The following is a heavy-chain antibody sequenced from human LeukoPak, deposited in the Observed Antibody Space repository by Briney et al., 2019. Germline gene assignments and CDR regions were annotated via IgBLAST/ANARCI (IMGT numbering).Heavy chain of an antibody. CDR3: ARGGRYSYGFDP. CDR2: INRSGST. J-gene: IGHJ5*02. D-gene: IGHD5-18*01. V-gene: IGHV4-34*01. Sequence: PSETLSLTCAVYGGSFSGYYWSWIRQPPGKGLEWIGEINRSGSTNYNPSLKSRVTISVDTSKNQFSLKLSSVTAADTAVYYCARGGRYSYGFDPWGQGTLVTVSS. CDR1: GGSFSGYY.